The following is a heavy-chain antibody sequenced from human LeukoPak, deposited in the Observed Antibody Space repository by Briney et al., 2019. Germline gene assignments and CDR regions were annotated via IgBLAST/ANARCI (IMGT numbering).Heavy chain of an antibody. CDR3: ARDGDYYDSSGYYYV. V-gene: IGHV4-34*01. Sequence: SETLSLTCAVYGGSFSGYYWSWIRQPPGKGLEWIGEINHSGSTNYNPSLKSRVTISVDTSKNRFSLKLSSVTAADTAVYYCARDGDYYDSSGYYYVWGQGTLVTVSS. J-gene: IGHJ1*01. CDR2: INHSGST. D-gene: IGHD3-22*01. CDR1: GGSFSGYY.